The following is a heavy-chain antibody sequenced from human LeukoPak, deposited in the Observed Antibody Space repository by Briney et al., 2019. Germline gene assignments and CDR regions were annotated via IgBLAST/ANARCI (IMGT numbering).Heavy chain of an antibody. CDR3: ARDQGYYYYMDV. CDR1: GFTFSSYA. J-gene: IGHJ6*03. CDR2: IKQDGSEK. V-gene: IGHV3-7*01. Sequence: GGSLRLSCAAPGFTFSSYAMSWVRQAPGKGLEWVANIKQDGSEKYYVDSVKGRFTIPRDNAKNSLYLQMNSLRAEDTAVYYCARDQGYYYYMDVWGKGTTVTASS.